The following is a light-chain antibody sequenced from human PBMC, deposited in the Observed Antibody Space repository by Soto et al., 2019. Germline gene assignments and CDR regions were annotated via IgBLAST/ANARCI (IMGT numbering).Light chain of an antibody. CDR1: SSNIGAGYD. V-gene: IGLV1-40*01. Sequence: QSVLTQPPSVSGAPGQRVTISCTGSSSNIGAGYDVHWYQKLPGTAPKLLIYGNSNRPSGVPDRFYGSKSGTSASLAITGLQAEDEADYYCQSYDSSLSGSVVFGGGTKLTVL. CDR3: QSYDSSLSGSVV. J-gene: IGLJ2*01. CDR2: GNS.